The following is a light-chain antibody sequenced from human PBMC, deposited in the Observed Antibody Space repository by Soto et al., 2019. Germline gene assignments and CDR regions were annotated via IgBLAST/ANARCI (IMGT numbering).Light chain of an antibody. V-gene: IGKV3-15*01. J-gene: IGKJ1*01. Sequence: VMTQSPATLSVSPGERATLSCWASETVATNLAWYQQKPGQAPRLLISGASTRAAGISDRFRGSGSGTEFTLTISSLRSEDSAIYYCQQYNNWPPWTFGQGTKV. CDR3: QQYNNWPPWT. CDR2: GAS. CDR1: ETVATN.